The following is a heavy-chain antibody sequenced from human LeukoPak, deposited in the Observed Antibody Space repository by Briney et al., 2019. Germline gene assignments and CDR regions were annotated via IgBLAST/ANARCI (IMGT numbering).Heavy chain of an antibody. J-gene: IGHJ5*02. Sequence: PSETLSLTCAVYGGSFSGYYWSWIRQPPGKGLEWIGEINHSGSTNYNPSLKSRVTISVDTSKNQFCLKLSSVTAADTAVYYCARGLIAAAGTPWFDPWGQGTLVTVSS. D-gene: IGHD6-13*01. V-gene: IGHV4-34*01. CDR3: ARGLIAAAGTPWFDP. CDR2: INHSGST. CDR1: GGSFSGYY.